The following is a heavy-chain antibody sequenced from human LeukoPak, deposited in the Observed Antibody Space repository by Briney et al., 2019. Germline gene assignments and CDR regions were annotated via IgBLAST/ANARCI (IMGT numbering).Heavy chain of an antibody. CDR3: ARVVRGYYDSNGAYYFDY. V-gene: IGHV4-59*01. CDR1: GGSISSYY. D-gene: IGHD3-22*01. Sequence: PSETLSLTCTVSGGSISSYYWSWIRQPPGKGLEWIGYIYYSGSTNYNPSLKSRITISVDTSKSQFSLKLNSVTAADTAVYYCARVVRGYYDSNGAYYFDYWGQGTLVTVSS. J-gene: IGHJ4*02. CDR2: IYYSGST.